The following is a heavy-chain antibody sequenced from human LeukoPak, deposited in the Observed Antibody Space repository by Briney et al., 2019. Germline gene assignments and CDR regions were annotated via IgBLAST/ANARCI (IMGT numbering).Heavy chain of an antibody. V-gene: IGHV3-23*01. CDR1: GLTFSNYY. J-gene: IGHJ5*02. D-gene: IGHD1-26*01. CDR3: ARRIVGATNWFDP. CDR2: ISGSGTTS. Sequence: GGSLRLSCAASGLTFSNYYMSWVRQAPGKGLEWVSAISGSGTTSYYADSVKGRFTISRDNSKNTLFLQMNSLRAEDTALYYCARRIVGATNWFDPWGQGTLVTVSS.